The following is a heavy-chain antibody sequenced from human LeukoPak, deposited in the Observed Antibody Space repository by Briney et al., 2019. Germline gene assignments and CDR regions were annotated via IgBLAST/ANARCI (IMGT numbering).Heavy chain of an antibody. Sequence: SETLSLTCTVSGGYISSSTYSWGWLRQPPGKGLEWIGSIYYSGSTYDNPSLKSRVTISVDTSKNQFSLQLSSVTAADTAMYYCARLSRGSTWYGYIDYWGQGTLVTVSS. D-gene: IGHD6-13*01. CDR2: IYYSGST. CDR3: ARLSRGSTWYGYIDY. V-gene: IGHV4-39*01. J-gene: IGHJ4*02. CDR1: GGYISSSTYS.